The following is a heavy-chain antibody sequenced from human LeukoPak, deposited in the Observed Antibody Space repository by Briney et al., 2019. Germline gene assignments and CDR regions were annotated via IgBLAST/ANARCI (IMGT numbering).Heavy chain of an antibody. CDR3: ARSDDYIDLDY. V-gene: IGHV1-18*01. J-gene: IGHJ4*02. CDR1: GYTFISYG. CDR2: ISAYNGNT. D-gene: IGHD4-11*01. Sequence: ASVKVSCKASGYTFISYGLSWVRQAPGQGLEWMGWISAYNGNTNYAQNLQGRVTMTTDTSTSTAYMELRSLRFDDTAVYYCARSDDYIDLDYWGQGTLVTVSS.